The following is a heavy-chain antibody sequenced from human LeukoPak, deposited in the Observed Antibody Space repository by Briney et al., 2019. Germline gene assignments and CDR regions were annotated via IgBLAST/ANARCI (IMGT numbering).Heavy chain of an antibody. J-gene: IGHJ4*02. D-gene: IGHD6-19*01. CDR2: IDHSGNT. Sequence: SETLSLTCTVSGGSINSNYWSWIRQPPGEGLEWIAYIDHSGNTNYNPSLKSRVTISRDMSKNQFSLKLTSVTAADTAMYYCARVGSWYYFDYWGQGILVTVSS. V-gene: IGHV4-59*01. CDR1: GGSINSNY. CDR3: ARVGSWYYFDY.